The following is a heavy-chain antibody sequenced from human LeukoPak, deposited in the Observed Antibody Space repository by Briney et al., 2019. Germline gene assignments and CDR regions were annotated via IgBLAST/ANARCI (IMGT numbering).Heavy chain of an antibody. CDR1: GYTFTSYA. V-gene: IGHV7-4-1*02. CDR2: INTNTGNP. J-gene: IGHJ4*02. Sequence: ASVEVSCKASGYTFTSYAMNWVRQAPGQGLEWMGWINTNTGNPTYAQGFTGRFVFSLDTSVSTAYLQISSLKAEDTAVYYCARGGTALAKNTLFDYWGQGTLVTVSS. CDR3: ARGGTALAKNTLFDY. D-gene: IGHD2/OR15-2a*01.